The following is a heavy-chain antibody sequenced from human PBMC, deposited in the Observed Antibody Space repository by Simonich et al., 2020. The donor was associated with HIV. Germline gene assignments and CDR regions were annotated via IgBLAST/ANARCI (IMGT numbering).Heavy chain of an antibody. CDR3: ARERAAVVRRVGAFDI. Sequence: QVQLQQWGAGLLKPSETLSLTCAVYGGSFSGYYWSWIRQPPGKGLEWIGEINHSGSTNYNPSLKSRVTISVDTYKNQFSLKLSSVTAADTAVYYCARERAAVVRRVGAFDIWGQGTMVTVSS. CDR1: GGSFSGYY. CDR2: INHSGST. J-gene: IGHJ3*02. V-gene: IGHV4-34*01. D-gene: IGHD6-19*01.